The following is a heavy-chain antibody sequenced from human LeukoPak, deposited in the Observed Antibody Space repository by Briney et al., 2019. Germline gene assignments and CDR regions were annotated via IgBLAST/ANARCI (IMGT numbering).Heavy chain of an antibody. J-gene: IGHJ6*02. D-gene: IGHD2-2*01. CDR3: ARERRRDIVVVPAVSGMDV. CDR2: INPSGGST. Sequence: ASVKVSCKASGYTFTSYYMHWVRQAPGQGLEWMGIINPSGGSTSYAQKFQGRVTMTRETSTSTVYMELSSLRSEDTAVYYCARERRRDIVVVPAVSGMDVWGQGTTVTVSS. V-gene: IGHV1-46*01. CDR1: GYTFTSYY.